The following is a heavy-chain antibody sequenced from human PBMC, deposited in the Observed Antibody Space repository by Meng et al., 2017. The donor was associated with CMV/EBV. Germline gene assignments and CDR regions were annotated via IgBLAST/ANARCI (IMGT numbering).Heavy chain of an antibody. CDR3: ARDWKQQLVRGDY. D-gene: IGHD6-13*01. V-gene: IGHV1-2*02. CDR2: INPNSGST. Sequence: ASVKVSCKASGYTFTGYYMHWVRQAPGQGLEWMGWINPNSGSTNYAQKFQGRVTMTRDTSISTAYMELSRLRSDDTAVYYCARDWKQQLVRGDYWGQGTLVTVSS. CDR1: GYTFTGYY. J-gene: IGHJ4*02.